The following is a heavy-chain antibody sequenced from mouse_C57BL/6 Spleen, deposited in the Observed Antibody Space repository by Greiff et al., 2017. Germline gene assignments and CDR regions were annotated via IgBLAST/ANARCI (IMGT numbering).Heavy chain of an antibody. Sequence: VKLMESGAELVRPGTSVKVSCKASGYAFTNYLIEWVKQRPGQGLEWIGVINPGSGGTNYNEKFKGKATLTADKSSSTAYMQLSSLTSEDSAVYFCAREESGGLRWIAYWGQGTLVTVSA. V-gene: IGHV1-54*01. CDR1: GYAFTNYL. D-gene: IGHD2-4*01. CDR3: AREESGGLRWIAY. CDR2: INPGSGGT. J-gene: IGHJ3*01.